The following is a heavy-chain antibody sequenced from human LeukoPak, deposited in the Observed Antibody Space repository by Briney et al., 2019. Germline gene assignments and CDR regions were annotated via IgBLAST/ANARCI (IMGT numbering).Heavy chain of an antibody. D-gene: IGHD5-12*01. CDR3: ARGNSGYDPSRMDV. J-gene: IGHJ6*02. V-gene: IGHV4-39*01. CDR1: GGSFGSGSYY. CDR2: IYNSGNT. Sequence: SETLSLTCTVSGGSFGSGSYYWGWIRQPPGKGLEWIGNIYNSGNTYYNPSLKSRVTISVGTSKNQFSLKLSSVTAADTAVYYCARGNSGYDPSRMDVWGQGTTVTVSS.